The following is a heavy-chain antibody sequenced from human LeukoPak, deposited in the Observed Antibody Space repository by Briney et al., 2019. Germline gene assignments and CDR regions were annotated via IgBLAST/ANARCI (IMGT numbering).Heavy chain of an antibody. CDR3: ARPAVDYDSSGYPRYFDH. Sequence: GESLKISCQGSGYSFTRYWIGWVRQMPGKGLEWMGIIYPGDSDTRYSPSFQGQVTISADKSISTAYLQWSSLKASDTAMYYCARPAVDYDSSGYPRYFDHWGQGTLVTVSS. CDR2: IYPGDSDT. J-gene: IGHJ4*02. CDR1: GYSFTRYW. D-gene: IGHD3-22*01. V-gene: IGHV5-51*01.